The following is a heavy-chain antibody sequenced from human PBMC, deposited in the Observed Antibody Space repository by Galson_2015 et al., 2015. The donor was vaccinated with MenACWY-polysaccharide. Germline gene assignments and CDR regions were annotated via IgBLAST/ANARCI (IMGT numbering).Heavy chain of an antibody. CDR1: GGTFSTYA. CDR3: ARVDCSGNSCYFAY. CDR2: IIPFVAKT. V-gene: IGHV1-69*04. Sequence: KVSCKASGGTFSTYAFYWVRQAPGQGLEWMGRIIPFVAKTNYAQKFQGGVTVTADTSASTAYVELTNLRSEDTAVYYCARVDCSGNSCYFAYWGQGTLVIVSS. J-gene: IGHJ4*02. D-gene: IGHD2-15*01.